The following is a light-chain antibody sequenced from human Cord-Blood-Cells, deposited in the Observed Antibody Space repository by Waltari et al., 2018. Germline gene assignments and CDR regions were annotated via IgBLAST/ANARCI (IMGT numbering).Light chain of an antibody. Sequence: ETVLTHSPATLSLSPGDRATLSCRASQSVSSYLAWYQQKPGQAPRLLIYDASNRATGIPARFSGSGSGTDFTLTISSLEPEDFAVYYCQQRSNWPTFGQGTKVEIK. CDR3: QQRSNWPT. J-gene: IGKJ1*01. CDR1: QSVSSY. CDR2: DAS. V-gene: IGKV3-11*01.